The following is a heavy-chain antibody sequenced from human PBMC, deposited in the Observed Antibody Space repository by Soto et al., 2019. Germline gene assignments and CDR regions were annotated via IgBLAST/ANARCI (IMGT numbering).Heavy chain of an antibody. Sequence: SETLSLTCAVSGGSLSDYYWPWIRQSPGKGLEWIGEIHPSGSTYYNPSLRSRVTISVDTSKNQFSLKLTSLTAADTAIYYCARGRDEYKLGNVWGHGTTVTVSS. CDR1: GGSLSDYY. CDR3: ARGRDEYKLGNV. V-gene: IGHV4-34*01. CDR2: IHPSGST. D-gene: IGHD1-1*01. J-gene: IGHJ6*02.